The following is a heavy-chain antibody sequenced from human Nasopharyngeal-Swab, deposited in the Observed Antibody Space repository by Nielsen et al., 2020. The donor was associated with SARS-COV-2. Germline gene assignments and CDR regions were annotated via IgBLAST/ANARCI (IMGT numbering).Heavy chain of an antibody. CDR1: AFTFSSYA. V-gene: IGHV3-23*01. Sequence: GESLKISCAASAFTFSSYAMSWVRQAPGKGLEWVSSLSGSGGRTYYADSVKGRFTISRDNSKNTLYLQMNSLRAEDTAVYYCANILGGSTTLFGVVVPHFDHWGQGTLVTVSS. CDR2: LSGSGGRT. CDR3: ANILGGSTTLFGVVVPHFDH. D-gene: IGHD3-3*01. J-gene: IGHJ4*02.